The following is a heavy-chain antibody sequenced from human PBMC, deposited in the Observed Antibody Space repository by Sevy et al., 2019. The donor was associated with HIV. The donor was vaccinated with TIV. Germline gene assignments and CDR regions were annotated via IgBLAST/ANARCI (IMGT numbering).Heavy chain of an antibody. CDR2: ISSSGTTI. J-gene: IGHJ5*02. V-gene: IGHV3-48*03. CDR3: ARVDANYDKGFDP. Sequence: GGCLRLSCEASGFTFSSYEMNCVRQAPGKGLEWVSYISSSGTTIKYADSVKGRFTISRDNAKNSLYMQMNSLRAEDTAVYYCARVDANYDKGFDPWGQGTLVTVSS. D-gene: IGHD3-22*01. CDR1: GFTFSSYE.